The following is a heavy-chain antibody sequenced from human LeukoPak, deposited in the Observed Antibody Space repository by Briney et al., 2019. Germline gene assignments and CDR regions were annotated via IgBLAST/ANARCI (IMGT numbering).Heavy chain of an antibody. CDR1: GGSFSGYY. V-gene: IGHV4-34*01. CDR3: ARVYSSSWYRIPVVDY. CDR2: INHSGST. D-gene: IGHD6-13*01. J-gene: IGHJ4*02. Sequence: SETLSLTCAVYGGSFSGYYWSWIRRPPGKGLEWIGEINHSGSTNYNPSLKSRVTISVDTSKNQFSLKLSSVTAADTAVYYCARVYSSSWYRIPVVDYWGQGTLVTVSS.